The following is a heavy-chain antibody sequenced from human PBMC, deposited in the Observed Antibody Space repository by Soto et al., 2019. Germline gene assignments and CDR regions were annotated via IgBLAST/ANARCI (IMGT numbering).Heavy chain of an antibody. D-gene: IGHD5-18*01. CDR1: GFTFTTSS. J-gene: IGHJ3*02. V-gene: IGHV3-23*01. Sequence: EVQVLESGGDWVQPGGSLRLTCAVSGFTFTTSSINWVRQAPGKGLEWVSSISGNGYTTDYADSVTGRFTISTDNSKSTVFLQMNSLRVEDTALYYCAKGVEHSTADAFETWGQGTMVTVSS. CDR2: ISGNGYTT. CDR3: AKGVEHSTADAFET.